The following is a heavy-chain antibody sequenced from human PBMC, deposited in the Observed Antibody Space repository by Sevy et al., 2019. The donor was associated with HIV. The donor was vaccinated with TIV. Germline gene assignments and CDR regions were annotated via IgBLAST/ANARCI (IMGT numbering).Heavy chain of an antibody. CDR3: ARDTNYYYGSGSLDY. CDR2: IWYDGSNK. CDR1: GFTFSSYG. D-gene: IGHD3-10*01. J-gene: IGHJ4*02. V-gene: IGHV3-33*01. Sequence: GGSLRLSCAASGFTFSSYGMHWVRQAPGKGLEWVAVIWYDGSNKYYADSVKGRFTISRDNSKNTLYLQMNSLRAEDTAVYYCARDTNYYYGSGSLDYWGQGTLVNVSS.